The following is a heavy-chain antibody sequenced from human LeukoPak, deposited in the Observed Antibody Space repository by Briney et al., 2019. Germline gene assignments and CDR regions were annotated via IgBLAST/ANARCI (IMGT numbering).Heavy chain of an antibody. CDR1: GFTFSSYS. V-gene: IGHV3-21*01. CDR3: ARQVYYDSSGYYY. D-gene: IGHD3-22*01. Sequence: PGRSLRLSCAASGFTFSSYSMNWVRQAPGKGLEWVSSISSSSSYIYYADSVKGRFTISRDNAKNSLYLQMNSLRAEDTAVYYCARQVYYDSSGYYYWGQGTLVTVSS. CDR2: ISSSSSYI. J-gene: IGHJ4*02.